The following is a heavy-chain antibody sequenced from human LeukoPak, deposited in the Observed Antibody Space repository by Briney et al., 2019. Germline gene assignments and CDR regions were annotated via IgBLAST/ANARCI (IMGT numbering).Heavy chain of an antibody. CDR1: GGSFSGYY. Sequence: PSETLSLTCAVYGGSFSGYYWSWIRQPPGKGLEWIGYIYYSGSTYYNPSLKSRVTISVDTSKNQFSLKLSSVTAADTAVYYCARDVHWFDPWGQGTLVTVSS. CDR2: IYYSGST. J-gene: IGHJ5*02. V-gene: IGHV4-30-4*01. CDR3: ARDVHWFDP.